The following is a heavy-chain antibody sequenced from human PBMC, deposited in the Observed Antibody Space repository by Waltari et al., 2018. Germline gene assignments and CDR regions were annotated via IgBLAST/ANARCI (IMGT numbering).Heavy chain of an antibody. CDR3: ASLGTNSGYDQYYFDY. CDR2: IIPIFGTA. CDR1: GGTFSSYP. D-gene: IGHD5-12*01. V-gene: IGHV1-69*01. J-gene: IGHJ4*02. Sequence: QVQLVQSGAEVKKPGSSVKVSCKASGGTFSSYPISWVRQPHGQGLEWMGGIIPIFGTANYAQKFQGRVTITADESTSTAYMELSSLRSEDTAVYYCASLGTNSGYDQYYFDYWGQGTLVTVSS.